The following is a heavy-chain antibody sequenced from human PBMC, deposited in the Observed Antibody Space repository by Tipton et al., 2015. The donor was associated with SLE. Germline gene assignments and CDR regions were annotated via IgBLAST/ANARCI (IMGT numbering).Heavy chain of an antibody. CDR2: IGSYGRDK. Sequence: SLRLSCAASGFSFSGFAMHWVRQVPGKGLEWLADIGSYGRDKDYSDSVKGRFTISRDNSKNTLFLQMNSLTTEDTAVYYCAGGSGWTDAFDIWGQGTMVTVSS. CDR1: GFSFSGFA. CDR3: AGGSGWTDAFDI. D-gene: IGHD6-19*01. V-gene: IGHV3-30*03. J-gene: IGHJ3*02.